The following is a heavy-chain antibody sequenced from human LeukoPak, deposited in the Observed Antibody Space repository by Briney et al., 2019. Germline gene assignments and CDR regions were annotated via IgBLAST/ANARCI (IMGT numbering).Heavy chain of an antibody. CDR1: GGSISSYY. V-gene: IGHV4-59*01. Sequence: KASETLSLTCTVSGGSISSYYWSWIRQPPGKGLEWIGYIYYSGSTNYNPSLKSRVTISVDTSKNQFSLKLSSVTAADTAVYYCARGYDCGGDCYPSYFDYWGQGTLVTVSS. J-gene: IGHJ4*02. CDR3: ARGYDCGGDCYPSYFDY. D-gene: IGHD2-21*01. CDR2: IYYSGST.